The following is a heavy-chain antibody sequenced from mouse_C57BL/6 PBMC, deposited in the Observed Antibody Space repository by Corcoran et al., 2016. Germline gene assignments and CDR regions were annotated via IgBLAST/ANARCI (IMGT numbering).Heavy chain of an antibody. Sequence: DVQLQESGPCLVKPSQSLSLTCSVTGYSITSCYYWNWIRQFPGNKLEWMGYISYDGSNNYNPSLKNRISITRDTSKNQFFLKLNSVTTEDTATYYCVRGGYYGYFDVWGTGSTVSVSS. CDR3: VRGGYYGYFDV. CDR2: ISYDGSN. D-gene: IGHD2-2*01. V-gene: IGHV3-6*01. J-gene: IGHJ1*03. CDR1: GYSITSCYY.